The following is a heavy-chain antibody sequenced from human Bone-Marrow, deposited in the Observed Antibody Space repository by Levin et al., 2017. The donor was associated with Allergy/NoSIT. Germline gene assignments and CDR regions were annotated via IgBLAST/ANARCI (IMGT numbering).Heavy chain of an antibody. D-gene: IGHD6-13*01. J-gene: IGHJ5*02. Sequence: SETLSLTCTVSGGSISIGDYYWSWIRQPPGKGLEWIGYIYYSGSTYYNPSLKSRVTISVDTSKNQFSLKLSSVTAADTAVYYCARVPYSSTLNWFDPWGQGTLVTVSS. CDR2: IYYSGST. CDR1: GGSISIGDYY. V-gene: IGHV4-30-4*01. CDR3: ARVPYSSTLNWFDP.